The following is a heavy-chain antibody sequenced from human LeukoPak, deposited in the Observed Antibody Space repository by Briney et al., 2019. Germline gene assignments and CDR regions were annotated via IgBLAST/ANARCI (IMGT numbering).Heavy chain of an antibody. Sequence: QAGGSLRLSCAASGFTFSSYEMNWVRQAPGKGLEWISYISSSGSTKYYADSVKGRFTISRDNAKNSLYLQMNSLRAEDTAVYYCAREWVAVAGRYFDYWGQGTLVTVSS. CDR2: ISSSGSTK. CDR1: GFTFSSYE. V-gene: IGHV3-48*03. CDR3: AREWVAVAGRYFDY. J-gene: IGHJ4*02. D-gene: IGHD6-19*01.